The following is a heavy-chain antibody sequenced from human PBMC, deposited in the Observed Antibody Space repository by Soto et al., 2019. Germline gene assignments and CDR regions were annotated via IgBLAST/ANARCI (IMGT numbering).Heavy chain of an antibody. V-gene: IGHV3-23*01. Sequence: GGSLRLSCAASGFTFSIYAMTWVRQAPGKGLEWVSVINGIDGSTNYADSVKGRFTISRDNSKNTLYLQMNSVRAEDTAVYYCAKVNRKVADYYFDYWGQGALVTVSS. J-gene: IGHJ4*02. D-gene: IGHD2-15*01. CDR1: GFTFSIYA. CDR3: AKVNRKVADYYFDY. CDR2: INGIDGST.